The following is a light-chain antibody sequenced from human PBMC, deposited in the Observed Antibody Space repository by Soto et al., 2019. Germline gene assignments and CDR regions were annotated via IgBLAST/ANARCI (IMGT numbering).Light chain of an antibody. V-gene: IGKV3-20*01. J-gene: IGKJ4*01. CDR1: QSVCSSF. Sequence: EVALTQSPGTLPSPPEERATLSCRASQSVCSSFLAWYQQKPDQAPRLLIYGASSRATGIPDRFSGSGSGTDFTVTISRLEPEDVSVYYCQRYGRSRLTFGGGTKVEIK. CDR3: QRYGRSRLT. CDR2: GAS.